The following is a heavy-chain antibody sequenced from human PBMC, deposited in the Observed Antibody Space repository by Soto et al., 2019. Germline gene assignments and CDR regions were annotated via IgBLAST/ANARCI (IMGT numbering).Heavy chain of an antibody. Sequence: GGSLRLSCAASGFTFSSYAMSWVRQAPGKGLEWVSAISGSGGSTYYADSVKGRFTISRDNSKNTLYLQMNGLRAEDTAVYYCATNDYDFWSGYYADYGMDVWGQGTTVTV. D-gene: IGHD3-3*01. CDR2: ISGSGGST. V-gene: IGHV3-23*01. CDR3: ATNDYDFWSGYYADYGMDV. CDR1: GFTFSSYA. J-gene: IGHJ6*02.